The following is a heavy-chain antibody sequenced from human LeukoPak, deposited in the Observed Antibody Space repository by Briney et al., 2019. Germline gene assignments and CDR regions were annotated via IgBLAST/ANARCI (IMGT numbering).Heavy chain of an antibody. V-gene: IGHV4-30-2*01. Sequence: SETLSLTCTVSGGSISSGGYYWSWIRQPPGKGLEWIGYIYHSGSTYYNPSPKSRVTISVDRSKNQFSLKLSSVTAADTAVYYCARDRYCSSTSCYTPNAFDIWGQGTMVTVSS. CDR2: IYHSGST. CDR1: GGSISSGGYY. J-gene: IGHJ3*02. CDR3: ARDRYCSSTSCYTPNAFDI. D-gene: IGHD2-2*02.